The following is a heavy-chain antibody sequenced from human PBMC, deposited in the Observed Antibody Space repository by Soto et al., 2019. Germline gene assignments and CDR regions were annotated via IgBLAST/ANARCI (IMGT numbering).Heavy chain of an antibody. Sequence: QVQLVQSGAEVKKPGASVKVSCKASGYTFTSYGISWVRQAPGQGLEWMGWISAYNGNTNYAQKLQGRVTMTTDTSTSTADMELRSLISDDTAVYYCSRTRLRYFDWPPQSPPYYYYYMDVWGKGTTVTVSS. CDR3: SRTRLRYFDWPPQSPPYYYYYMDV. J-gene: IGHJ6*03. CDR1: GYTFTSYG. V-gene: IGHV1-18*01. CDR2: ISAYNGNT. D-gene: IGHD3-9*01.